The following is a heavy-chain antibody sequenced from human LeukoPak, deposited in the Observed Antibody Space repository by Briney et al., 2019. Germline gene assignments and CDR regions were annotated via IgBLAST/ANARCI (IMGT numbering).Heavy chain of an antibody. D-gene: IGHD3-3*01. CDR3: GRDLGDFWSGFRSYFFDY. V-gene: IGHV4-39*07. CDR1: GGSISSSSYY. CDR2: IYYSGST. Sequence: PSETLSLTCTVSGGSISSSSYYWGWLRPPPGKGLEWIGSIYYSGSTYYNPSLKSRVTIAVDTSKNQFSLKLSSVTAADTAVYYCGRDLGDFWSGFRSYFFDYWGQGTLVTVSS. J-gene: IGHJ4*02.